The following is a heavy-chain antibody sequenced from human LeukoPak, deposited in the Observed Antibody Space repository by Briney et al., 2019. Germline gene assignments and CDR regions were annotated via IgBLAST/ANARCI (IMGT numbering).Heavy chain of an antibody. CDR2: ITSSSSSI. V-gene: IGHV3-48*01. J-gene: IGHJ4*02. D-gene: IGHD7-27*01. Sequence: GGSLRLSCAASGFTFSSYNTNWVRQAPGKGLEWVSYITSSSSSIYYADSVKGRFTISRDNAKNSLYLQMNSLRAEDTAVYYCARGHWGLDYWGQGALVTVSS. CDR1: GFTFSSYN. CDR3: ARGHWGLDY.